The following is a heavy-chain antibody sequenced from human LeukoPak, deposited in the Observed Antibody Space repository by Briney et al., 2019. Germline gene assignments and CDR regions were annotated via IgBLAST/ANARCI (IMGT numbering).Heavy chain of an antibody. Sequence: ASVKVSCKASGGTFSSYAISWVRQAPGQGLEWMGGIIPIFGTANYAQKFQGRVTITTDESTSTAYMELSSLRSEDTAVYYCASETGYFDSTTLGYWGQGTLVTVSS. CDR1: GGTFSSYA. J-gene: IGHJ4*02. V-gene: IGHV1-69*05. D-gene: IGHD2/OR15-2a*01. CDR2: IIPIFGTA. CDR3: ASETGYFDSTTLGY.